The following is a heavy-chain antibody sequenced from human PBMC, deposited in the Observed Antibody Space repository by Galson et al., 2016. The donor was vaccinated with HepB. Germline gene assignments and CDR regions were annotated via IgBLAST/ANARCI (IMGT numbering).Heavy chain of an antibody. CDR3: ARAYDFWSGRYYYAMDV. D-gene: IGHD3-3*01. V-gene: IGHV3-53*04. Sequence: SLRLSCAASGFTVSRKYMTWVRQAPGKGLEWVSVIYSADTGGTTYYADSVKGRFTISRHNSKNTLYPQMNSLRHEDTAVYYCARAYDFWSGRYYYAMDVWGQGTTVTVS. CDR1: GFTVSRKY. J-gene: IGHJ6*02. CDR2: IYSADTGGTT.